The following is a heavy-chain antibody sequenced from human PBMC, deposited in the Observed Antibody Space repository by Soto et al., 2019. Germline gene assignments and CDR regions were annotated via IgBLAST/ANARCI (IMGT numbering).Heavy chain of an antibody. CDR2: ISAYNGNT. J-gene: IGHJ6*02. CDR1: GYTFTSYG. Sequence: ASVKVSCKASGYTFTSYGISWVRQAPGQGLEWMGWISAYNGNTNYAQKIQGRVTMTTDTSTSTAYMELSSLRSEDTAVYYCARSIVDTQPRYYGMDVWGQGTTVTVSS. D-gene: IGHD2-21*01. V-gene: IGHV1-18*01. CDR3: ARSIVDTQPRYYGMDV.